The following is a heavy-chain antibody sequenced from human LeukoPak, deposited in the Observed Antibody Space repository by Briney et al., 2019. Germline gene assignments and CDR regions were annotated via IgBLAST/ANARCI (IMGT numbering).Heavy chain of an antibody. J-gene: IGHJ5*02. CDR2: VYPTDSTI. CDR1: EYDFANYW. Sequence: GESLKISCKGPEYDFANYWIGWVRQVPGRGREWMGIVYPTDSTIHYSPSFQGRVTISIDRSVSTAYLQWTSLKASDSAMYFCARRRYFDTYLDPWGQGTLVTVSS. D-gene: IGHD2/OR15-2a*01. V-gene: IGHV5-51*01. CDR3: ARRRYFDTYLDP.